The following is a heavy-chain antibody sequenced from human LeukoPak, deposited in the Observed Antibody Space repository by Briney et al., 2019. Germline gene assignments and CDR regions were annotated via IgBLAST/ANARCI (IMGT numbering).Heavy chain of an antibody. J-gene: IGHJ4*02. Sequence: GGSLKLSCAASGFTFSSAWMHWVRQAPGTGLVWVSRITDDATTTYADSVRGRFTISRDNAKNILCLQMNSLRAEDTAVYYCVRDRVGPDYWGQGTLVTVSS. V-gene: IGHV3-74*03. CDR1: GFTFSSAW. CDR2: ITDDATT. CDR3: VRDRVGPDY. D-gene: IGHD1-26*01.